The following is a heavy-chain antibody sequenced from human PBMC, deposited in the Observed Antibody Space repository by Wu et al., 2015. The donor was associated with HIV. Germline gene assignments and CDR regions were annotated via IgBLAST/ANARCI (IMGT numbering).Heavy chain of an antibody. CDR1: GYTFIDYY. Sequence: QVQLVQSGAEVKKPGASVMVSCKASGYTFIDYYIYWVRQAPGQGPEWMGWINTNRGGTKYAQKFQGRVTLTRDTAVTTAYLELNSLKSEDTAVYYCAINTDSVATSLYSLGVWGQGTVVTVSS. CDR2: INTNRGGT. V-gene: IGHV1-2*02. CDR3: AINTDSVATSLYSLGV. D-gene: IGHD5-12*01. J-gene: IGHJ6*02.